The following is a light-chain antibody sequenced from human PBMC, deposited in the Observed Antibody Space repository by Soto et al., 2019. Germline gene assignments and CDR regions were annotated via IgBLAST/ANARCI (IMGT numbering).Light chain of an antibody. CDR2: DVG. J-gene: IGLJ3*02. V-gene: IGLV2-11*01. CDR1: SSDVCGYNY. CDR3: CSYAGSYTHWV. Sequence: QSALTQPRSVSGSPGQSVTISCTGTSSDVCGYNYVSWYQHHSGKAPKLMIYDVGKRPSGVPDRFSGSKSGNTASLTISGLQAEDEAAYYCCSYAGSYTHWVFGGGTKVTVL.